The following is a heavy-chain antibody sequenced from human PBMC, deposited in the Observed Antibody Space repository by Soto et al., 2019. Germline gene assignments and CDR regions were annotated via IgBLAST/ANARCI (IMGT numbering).Heavy chain of an antibody. CDR2: ISYDGSNK. CDR3: AKERDGDYFDY. D-gene: IGHD4-17*01. CDR1: GFTFSSYG. J-gene: IGHJ4*02. Sequence: QVQLVASGGGVVQPGRSLRLSCAASGFTFSSYGMHWVRQAPGKGLEWVAVISYDGSNKYYADSVKGRFTISRDNSKNTLYLQMNSLRAEDTAVYYCAKERDGDYFDYWGQGTLVTVS. V-gene: IGHV3-30*18.